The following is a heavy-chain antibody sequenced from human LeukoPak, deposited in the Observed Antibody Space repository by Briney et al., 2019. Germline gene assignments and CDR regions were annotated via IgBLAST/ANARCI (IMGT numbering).Heavy chain of an antibody. CDR3: ATGRYYYDSSGPDAFDI. CDR1: GYTLTELS. D-gene: IGHD3-22*01. CDR2: FDPEDGET. V-gene: IGHV1-24*01. Sequence: GASVKVSCKVSGYTLTELSMHWVRQAPGKGLEWMGGFDPEDGETIYAQKFQGRVTMTEDTSTDTAYMELSSLRSEDTAVYYCATGRYYYDSSGPDAFDIWGQGTMVTVSS. J-gene: IGHJ3*02.